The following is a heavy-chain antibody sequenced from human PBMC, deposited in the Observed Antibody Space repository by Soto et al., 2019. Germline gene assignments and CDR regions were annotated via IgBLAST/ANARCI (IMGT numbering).Heavy chain of an antibody. CDR2: ISGSGGST. D-gene: IGHD6-19*01. CDR3: AKGIDSGGWINYFDY. CDR1: GFTFSSYA. Sequence: GGSLRLSCAASGFTFSSYAMSWVRQAPGKGLEWVSAISGSGGSTYYADSVKGRFTVSRDNSKNTLYLQMNSLRAEDTAVYYCAKGIDSGGWINYFDYWGQGTLVTVSS. V-gene: IGHV3-23*01. J-gene: IGHJ4*02.